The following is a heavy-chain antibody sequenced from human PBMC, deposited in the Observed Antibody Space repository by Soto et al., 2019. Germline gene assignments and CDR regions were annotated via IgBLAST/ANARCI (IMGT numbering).Heavy chain of an antibody. CDR3: ARQVLGDAFDI. J-gene: IGHJ3*02. Sequence: QVQLQESGPGLVKPSETLSLTCTVSGGSISSYYWSWIRQPPGKGLEWIGYIYYSGSTNYNPPLKSRVTISVDTSKTQFSLKLSSVTAADTAVYYCARQVLGDAFDIWGQGTMVTVSS. D-gene: IGHD3-10*01. CDR2: IYYSGST. CDR1: GGSISSYY. V-gene: IGHV4-59*08.